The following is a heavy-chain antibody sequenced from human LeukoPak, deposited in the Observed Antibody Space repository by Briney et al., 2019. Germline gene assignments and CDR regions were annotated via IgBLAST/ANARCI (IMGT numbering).Heavy chain of an antibody. D-gene: IGHD1-26*01. Sequence: GGSLRLSCSASGFIFTNYAMHRVRQAPGKGLDYVSAISRNGDGTYYADSVKGRFTISRDNSKNTLYLQMSSLRPEDTALYYCVKDRGYGNSWSNWFDPWGQGTLVTVSS. CDR2: ISRNGDGT. CDR3: VKDRGYGNSWSNWFDP. CDR1: GFIFTNYA. J-gene: IGHJ5*02. V-gene: IGHV3-64D*06.